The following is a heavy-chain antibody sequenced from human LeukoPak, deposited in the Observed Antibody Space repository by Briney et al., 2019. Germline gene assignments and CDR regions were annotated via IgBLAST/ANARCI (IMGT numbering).Heavy chain of an antibody. Sequence: SETLPLTCTVSGGSISSYFWSWIRQPPGKGLEWIGYIYYSGSTNYNPSLKSRVTMSVDTSKNQLSLKLSSVTAADVAVYYCARIDRAVAGTIDYWGQGTLVTVSS. D-gene: IGHD6-19*01. CDR2: IYYSGST. V-gene: IGHV4-59*08. J-gene: IGHJ4*02. CDR1: GGSISSYF. CDR3: ARIDRAVAGTIDY.